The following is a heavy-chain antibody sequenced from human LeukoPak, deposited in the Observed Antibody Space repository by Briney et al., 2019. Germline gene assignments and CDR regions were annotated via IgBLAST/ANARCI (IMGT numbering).Heavy chain of an antibody. Sequence: PGGSLRLSCAASGFTFSSYGMHWVRQAPGKGLEWVAVIWYDGSNKYYADSVKGRFTISRDNSKNTLYLQMNSLRAEDTAVYYCARKGGEWELPQKALDYWGQGTLVNGSS. D-gene: IGHD1-26*01. CDR1: GFTFSSYG. J-gene: IGHJ4*02. V-gene: IGHV3-33*01. CDR2: IWYDGSNK. CDR3: ARKGGEWELPQKALDY.